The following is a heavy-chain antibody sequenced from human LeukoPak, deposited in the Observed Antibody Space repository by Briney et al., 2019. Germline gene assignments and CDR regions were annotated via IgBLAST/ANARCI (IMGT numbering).Heavy chain of an antibody. CDR3: ARDQTYDSRGYYYY. CDR2: ISAYNGNT. Sequence: ASVKVSSKASGYTFTSYGISWVRQAPGQGLEWMGWISAYNGNTNYAQKLQGRVTMTTDTSTSTAYMELRSLRSDDTAVYYCARDQTYDSRGYYYYWGQGTLVTVSS. CDR1: GYTFTSYG. J-gene: IGHJ4*02. V-gene: IGHV1-18*01. D-gene: IGHD3-22*01.